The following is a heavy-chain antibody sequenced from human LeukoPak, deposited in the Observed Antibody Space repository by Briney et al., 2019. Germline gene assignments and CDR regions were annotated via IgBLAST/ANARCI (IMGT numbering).Heavy chain of an antibody. D-gene: IGHD3-22*01. CDR1: GYTFTGYY. CDR2: INPNSGGT. V-gene: IGHV1-2*02. Sequence: ASVKVSCKASGYTFTGYYMHWVRPAPGQGLEWMGWINPNSGGTNYAQRFQGRVSMTTDTSISTAYMELSRLRSDDTAVYYCARGSGSSGYYHTDYWGQGTLVTVSS. CDR3: ARGSGSSGYYHTDY. J-gene: IGHJ4*02.